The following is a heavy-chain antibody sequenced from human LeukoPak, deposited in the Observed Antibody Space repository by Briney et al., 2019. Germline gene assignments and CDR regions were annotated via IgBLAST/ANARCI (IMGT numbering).Heavy chain of an antibody. D-gene: IGHD2-15*01. J-gene: IGHJ4*02. CDR3: AREERRGGKATPDFDY. CDR2: IIPIFGTA. Sequence: GASVKVSCKASGGTFSSYAISWVRQAPGQGLEWTGRIIPIFGTANYAQKFQGSVTITTDESTSTAYMELSSLRSEDTAVYYCAREERRGGKATPDFDYWGQGTLVTVSS. CDR1: GGTFSSYA. V-gene: IGHV1-69*05.